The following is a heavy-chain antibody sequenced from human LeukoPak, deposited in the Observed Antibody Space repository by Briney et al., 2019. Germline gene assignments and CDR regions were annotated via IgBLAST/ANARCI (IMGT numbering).Heavy chain of an antibody. V-gene: IGHV3-23*01. CDR3: ARGAVAGIYHFDL. D-gene: IGHD6-19*01. Sequence: GGSLRLSCAASGFTFSSYAMSWVRQAPGKGLEWVSAISGSGGSTYYADSVKGRFTISRDNSKNTLYLQMNSLRAEDTAVFYCARGAVAGIYHFDLWGQGTLVTVSS. J-gene: IGHJ4*02. CDR1: GFTFSSYA. CDR2: ISGSGGST.